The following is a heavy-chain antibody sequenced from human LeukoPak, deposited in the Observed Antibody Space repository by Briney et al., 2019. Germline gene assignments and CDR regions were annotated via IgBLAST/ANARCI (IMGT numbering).Heavy chain of an antibody. CDR3: ARVLLSKGLTYYYYGIDV. D-gene: IGHD3-9*01. J-gene: IGHJ6*02. Sequence: GASVKVSCKASGGTFSSYAISWVRQAPGQGLEWMGGIIPIFGTANYAQKFQGRVTITADESTSTAYMELSSLRSEDTAVYYCARVLLSKGLTYYYYGIDVWGQGTTVTVSS. CDR1: GGTFSSYA. V-gene: IGHV1-69*13. CDR2: IIPIFGTA.